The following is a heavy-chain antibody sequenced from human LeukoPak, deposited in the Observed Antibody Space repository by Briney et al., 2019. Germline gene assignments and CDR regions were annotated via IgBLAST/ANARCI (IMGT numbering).Heavy chain of an antibody. D-gene: IGHD2-2*01. Sequence: GGSLRLSCAASGFTFSSYAMHWVRRAPGKGLEWVAVISYDGSNKYYADSVKGRFTISRDNSKNTLYLQMNSLRAEGTAVYYCARDVVVPAAYPFYYYYGMDVWGQGTTVTVSS. CDR1: GFTFSSYA. J-gene: IGHJ6*02. CDR3: ARDVVVPAAYPFYYYYGMDV. V-gene: IGHV3-30-3*01. CDR2: ISYDGSNK.